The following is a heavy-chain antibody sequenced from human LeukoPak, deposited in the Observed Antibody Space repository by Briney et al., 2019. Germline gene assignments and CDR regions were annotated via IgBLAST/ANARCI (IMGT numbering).Heavy chain of an antibody. CDR1: GGSISSGSYY. Sequence: SQTLSLTCTVSGGSISSGSYYWSWIRQPAGKGLEWIGRIYTSGSTNYNPSLKSRVTIAVDASKNQFSLKLTSVTAADTALYYCARVNLLGYCTGDICPGGGVPFDYWGQGTLVTVSS. D-gene: IGHD2-8*02. V-gene: IGHV4-61*02. CDR3: ARVNLLGYCTGDICPGGGVPFDY. CDR2: IYTSGST. J-gene: IGHJ4*02.